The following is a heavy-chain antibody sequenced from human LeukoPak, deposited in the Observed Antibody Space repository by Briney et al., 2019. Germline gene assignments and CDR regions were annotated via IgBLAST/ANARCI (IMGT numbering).Heavy chain of an antibody. J-gene: IGHJ4*02. D-gene: IGHD6-6*01. CDR3: AKEGGYRSSSFLDY. CDR1: GFTFSSYA. V-gene: IGHV3-23*01. CDR2: ISGSGGST. Sequence: GGSLRLSWAASGFTFSSYAMSWVRQAPGKGLEWVSAISGSGGSTCYADSVKGRFTISRDNSKNTLYLQMNSLRAEDTAVYYCAKEGGYRSSSFLDYWGQGTLVTVSS.